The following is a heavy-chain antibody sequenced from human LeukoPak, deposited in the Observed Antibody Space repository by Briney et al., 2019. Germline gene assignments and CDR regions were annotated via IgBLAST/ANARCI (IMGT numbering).Heavy chain of an antibody. CDR2: IYYSGST. CDR3: ARYSSSPRMAFDI. V-gene: IGHV4-59*01. J-gene: IGHJ3*02. D-gene: IGHD6-6*01. CDR1: GGSISSYY. Sequence: PSETLSLTCTVSGGSISSYYWSWIRQPPGKGLEWIGYIYYSGSTNYNPSLKSRVTISVDTSKNQFSLKLSSVTAADTAVYYCARYSSSPRMAFDIWGQGTMVTVSS.